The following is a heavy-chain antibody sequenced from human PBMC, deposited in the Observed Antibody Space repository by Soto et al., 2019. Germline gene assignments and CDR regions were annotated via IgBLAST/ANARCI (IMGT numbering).Heavy chain of an antibody. J-gene: IGHJ4*02. V-gene: IGHV1-2*04. D-gene: IGHD3-10*01. CDR1: GYTFTGYY. Sequence: ASVKVSCKAAGYTFTGYYMHWVRQAPGQGLEWMGWISADNGDTKYSQKLQGWVTLTRDTSISTAYMELSSLRSEDTAVYYCARDFGRNYVAYWGQGTLVTVSS. CDR3: ARDFGRNYVAY. CDR2: ISADNGDT.